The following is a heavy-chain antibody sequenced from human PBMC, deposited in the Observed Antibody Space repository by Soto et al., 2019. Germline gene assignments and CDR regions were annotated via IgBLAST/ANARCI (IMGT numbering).Heavy chain of an antibody. J-gene: IGHJ5*02. CDR3: TTDTFGLRDT. CDR1: GFPFSHYW. V-gene: IGHV3-74*01. D-gene: IGHD3-16*01. Sequence: PGGSLRLSCAASGFPFSHYWMHWVRQTPGKGLVWVSRINPAGTITNYADSVEGRFTISRDNAGSALFPQMNSLSAEDTAIYYCTTDTFGLRDTWGQGTLVTVSS. CDR2: INPAGTIT.